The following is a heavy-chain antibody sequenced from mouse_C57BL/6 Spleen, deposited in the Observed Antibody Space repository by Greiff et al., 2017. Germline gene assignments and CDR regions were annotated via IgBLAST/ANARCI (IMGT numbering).Heavy chain of an antibody. J-gene: IGHJ3*01. CDR2: ISYDGSN. V-gene: IGHV3-6*01. CDR1: GYSITSGYY. Sequence: VQLQQSGPGLVKPSQSLSLTCSVTGYSITSGYYWNWIRQFPGNKLEWMGYISYDGSNNYNPSLKNRISITRDTSKNQFFLKLNSVTTEDTATYYCASLRYWGQGTLVTVSA. CDR3: ASLRY.